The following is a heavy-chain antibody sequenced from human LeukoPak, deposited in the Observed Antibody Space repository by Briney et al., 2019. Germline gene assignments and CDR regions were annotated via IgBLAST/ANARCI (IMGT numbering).Heavy chain of an antibody. Sequence: SETLSLTCGVSGYPIGSGYFWGWIRQPPGRGLEWIATIYYSGTTYYNPSLKSRITISMDTSKNQFSLKLTSVTAADTALYYCARHGNYNWNDGRTFDYWGQGTLVSVSS. CDR2: IYYSGTT. J-gene: IGHJ4*02. CDR1: GYPIGSGYF. CDR3: ARHGNYNWNDGRTFDY. V-gene: IGHV4-38-2*01. D-gene: IGHD1-1*01.